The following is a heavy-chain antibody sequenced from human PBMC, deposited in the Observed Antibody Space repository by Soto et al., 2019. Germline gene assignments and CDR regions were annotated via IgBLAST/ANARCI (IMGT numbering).Heavy chain of an antibody. Sequence: QVQLVQSGAEVKKPGSSVRVSCKASGGNFDSYAINWVRQAPGQGLEWVGGIIPILGAPNYAQQFQDRVLITADKSTKTVYMELSYLESEDTAVYFCVREINIVVMTLPGLDYWGQGTLVTVSS. CDR3: VREINIVVMTLPGLDY. CDR1: GGNFDSYA. J-gene: IGHJ4*02. V-gene: IGHV1-69*06. D-gene: IGHD2-21*02. CDR2: IIPILGAP.